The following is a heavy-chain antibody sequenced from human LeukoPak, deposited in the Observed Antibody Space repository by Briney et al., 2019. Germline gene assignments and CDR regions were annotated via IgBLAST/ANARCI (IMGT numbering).Heavy chain of an antibody. V-gene: IGHV4-39*07. J-gene: IGHJ4*02. CDR3: ARGRRDGCMLLWEDY. D-gene: IGHD5-24*01. CDR2: IYYSGST. Sequence: SETLSLTCTVSGGSITSNSYYWGWIRQPPGNGLEWIGSIYYSGSTYYNPSLKSRVTISVDTSKNQFSLKLSSVTAADTAVYYCARGRRDGCMLLWEDYWGQGTLVTVSS. CDR1: GGSITSNSYY.